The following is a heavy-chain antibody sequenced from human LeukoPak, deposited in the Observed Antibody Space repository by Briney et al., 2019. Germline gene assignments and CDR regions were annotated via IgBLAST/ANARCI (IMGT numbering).Heavy chain of an antibody. D-gene: IGHD5-18*01. V-gene: IGHV1-2*02. CDR3: ARDLGYSYGRYYFDY. J-gene: IGHJ4*02. CDR1: GYTFTGCY. CDR2: INPNSGGT. Sequence: GASVKVSCKASGYTFTGCYMHWVRQAPGQGLDWMGWINPNSGGTNYAQKFQGRVTMTRDTSISTAYMELSRLRSDDTAVYYCARDLGYSYGRYYFDYWGQGTLVTVSS.